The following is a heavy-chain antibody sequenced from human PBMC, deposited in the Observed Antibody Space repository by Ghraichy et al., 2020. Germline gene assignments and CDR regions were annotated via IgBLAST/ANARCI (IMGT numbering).Heavy chain of an antibody. V-gene: IGHV3-30-3*01. CDR1: GFTFSSYA. CDR2: ISYDGSNK. J-gene: IGHJ5*02. CDR3: ARDRRLHNWFDP. D-gene: IGHD6-25*01. Sequence: GESLNISCAASGFTFSSYAMHWVRQAPGKGLEWVAVISYDGSNKYYADSVKGRFTISRDNSKNTLYLQMNSLRAEDTAVYYCARDRRLHNWFDPWGQGTLVTVSS.